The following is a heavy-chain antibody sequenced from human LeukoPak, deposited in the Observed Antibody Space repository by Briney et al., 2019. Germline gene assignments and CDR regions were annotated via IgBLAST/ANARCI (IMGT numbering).Heavy chain of an antibody. D-gene: IGHD2-2*01. Sequence: PGGSLRLSCAASGFTFSSYWMSWVRQAPGKGLEWVANIKQDGSEKYYVDSVKGRFTISRDNAKNSLYLQMNSLRVEDAAAYYCAKPVFPAARLFDFWGQGTLVTVSS. CDR3: AKPVFPAARLFDF. J-gene: IGHJ4*02. V-gene: IGHV3-7*03. CDR2: IKQDGSEK. CDR1: GFTFSSYW.